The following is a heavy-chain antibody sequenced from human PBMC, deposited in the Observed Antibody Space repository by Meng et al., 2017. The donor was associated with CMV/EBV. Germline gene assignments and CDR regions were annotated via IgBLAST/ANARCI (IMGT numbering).Heavy chain of an antibody. D-gene: IGHD3-22*01. V-gene: IGHV3-23*01. Sequence: SYAMGWVRQAPGKGLGWVSAISGSGGSTYYADSVKGRFTISRDNSKNTLYLQMNSLRAEDTAVYYCAKFGCSGDSSGYILGCAFDIWGQGTMVTVSS. CDR3: AKFGCSGDSSGYILGCAFDI. J-gene: IGHJ3*02. CDR2: ISGSGGST. CDR1: SYA.